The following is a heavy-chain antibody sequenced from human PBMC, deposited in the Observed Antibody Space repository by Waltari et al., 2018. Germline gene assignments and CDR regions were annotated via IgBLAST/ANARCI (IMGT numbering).Heavy chain of an antibody. CDR1: GFTLGDYA. Sequence: EVQLVESGGGLVQPGRSLRLSCTASGFTLGDYAMSWVRQAPGKGLEWVGFIRSKAYGGTTEYAASVKGRFTISRDDSKSIAYLQMNSLKTEDTAVYYCSRGIVAVISSYYFDYWGQGTLVTVSS. V-gene: IGHV3-49*04. CDR2: IRSKAYGGTT. D-gene: IGHD3-22*01. J-gene: IGHJ4*02. CDR3: SRGIVAVISSYYFDY.